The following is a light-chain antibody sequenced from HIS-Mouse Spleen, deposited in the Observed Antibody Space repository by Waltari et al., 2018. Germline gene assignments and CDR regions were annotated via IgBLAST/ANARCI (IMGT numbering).Light chain of an antibody. J-gene: IGLJ2*01. V-gene: IGLV3-10*01. CDR2: EDS. CDR3: YSTDSSGNHRV. CDR1: ALPTKY. Sequence: SYELTQPPSVSVSPGQTARITCPGDALPTKYAYWYQQKSGQAPVLVTYEDSKRPSWIPERFSGSSSGTMATLTISGAQVEDEADYYCYSTDSSGNHRVFGGGTKLTVL.